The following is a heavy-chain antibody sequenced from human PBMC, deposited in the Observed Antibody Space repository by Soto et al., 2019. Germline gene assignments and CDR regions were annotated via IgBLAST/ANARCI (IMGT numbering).Heavy chain of an antibody. J-gene: IGHJ3*01. V-gene: IGHV3-48*01. CDR1: GFIFMNYG. D-gene: IGHD3-22*01. CDR3: ARDQLYYNDISGRPLNAFDV. CDR2: IGIGSSTK. Sequence: GGSLRLSCAASGFIFMNYGMNWVRQAPWKGLEWVSYIGIGSSTKYYADSVKGRFTISRDNAKNSLYLQMNSLRAEDTAVYYCARDQLYYNDISGRPLNAFDVWGQGTMVTVSS.